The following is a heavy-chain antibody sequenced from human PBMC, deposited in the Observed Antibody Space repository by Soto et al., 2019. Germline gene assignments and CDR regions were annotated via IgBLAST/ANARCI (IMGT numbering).Heavy chain of an antibody. J-gene: IGHJ4*02. CDR3: ARPPFPGCINGVCYPCDY. CDR1: GYTFTSYY. D-gene: IGHD2-8*01. V-gene: IGHV1-46*01. CDR2: INPSGGST. Sequence: GASVKVSCKASGYTFTSYYMHWVRQAPGQGLEWMGMINPSGGSTDYAQKFQGRVTMTTDTSTTTVYMELSSLRSDDTAVYYCARPPFPGCINGVCYPCDYWGQGTLVTVSS.